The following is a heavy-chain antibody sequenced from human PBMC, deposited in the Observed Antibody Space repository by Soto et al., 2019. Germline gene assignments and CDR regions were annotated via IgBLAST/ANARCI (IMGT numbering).Heavy chain of an antibody. CDR3: ARDRGSSWTNFDY. CDR2: ISYDGSNK. V-gene: IGHV3-30-3*01. Sequence: LRLSCAASGFTFSSYAMHWVRQAPGKGLEWVAVISYDGSNKYYADSVKGRFTISRDNSKNTLYLQMNSLRAEDTAVYYCARDRGSSWTNFDYWGQGTLVTVSS. J-gene: IGHJ4*02. CDR1: GFTFSSYA. D-gene: IGHD6-13*01.